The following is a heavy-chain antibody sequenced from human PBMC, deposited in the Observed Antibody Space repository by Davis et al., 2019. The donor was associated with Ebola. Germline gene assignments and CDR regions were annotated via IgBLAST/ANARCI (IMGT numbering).Heavy chain of an antibody. CDR2: INHSGST. J-gene: IGHJ6*02. Sequence: SETLSLTCAVYGGSFSGYYWTWIRQSPGKGLEWIGEINHSGSTNYNPSLKSRVTISVDTSKNQFSLKLNSVTAADTAVYYCTRTNTAMITYYGMDVWGQGTTVTVSS. D-gene: IGHD5-18*01. CDR3: TRTNTAMITYYGMDV. CDR1: GGSFSGYY. V-gene: IGHV4-34*01.